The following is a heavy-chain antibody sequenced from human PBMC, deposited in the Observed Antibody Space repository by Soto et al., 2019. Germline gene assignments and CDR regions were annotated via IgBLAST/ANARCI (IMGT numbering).Heavy chain of an antibody. V-gene: IGHV1-18*01. CDR3: ASPYYDILTGTRSDAFDI. CDR1: GYTFTSYG. Sequence: ASVKVSCKASGYTFTSYGISWVRQAPGQGLEWLGWISVYNGNTNYAQKLQGRVTMTTDTSTSTAYMELRSLSSDDTVVYYCASPYYDILTGTRSDAFDIWGQGTMVTVSS. J-gene: IGHJ3*02. D-gene: IGHD3-9*01. CDR2: ISVYNGNT.